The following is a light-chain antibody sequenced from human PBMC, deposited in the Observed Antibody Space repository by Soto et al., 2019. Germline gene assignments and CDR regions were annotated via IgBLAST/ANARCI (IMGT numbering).Light chain of an antibody. CDR1: QSVLYSSNNENS. Sequence: DIVMTQSPDSLAVSLGERATINCKSSQSVLYSSNNENSLAWYQQKPEQPPKLLIYWASTRESGVPDRFSGGGAGTDFTLTISSLQAEDVAVYYCQQYYSFPPTFGQGTKVEI. J-gene: IGKJ1*01. V-gene: IGKV4-1*01. CDR2: WAS. CDR3: QQYYSFPPT.